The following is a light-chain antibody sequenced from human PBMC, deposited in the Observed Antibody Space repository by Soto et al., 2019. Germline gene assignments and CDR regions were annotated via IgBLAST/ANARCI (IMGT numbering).Light chain of an antibody. Sequence: NFMLTQPHSVSESPGKTVTISCTRSSGNIASKYVQWYQQRPGSAPSTVIYEYYERPSGVPDRFSGAIDSSSNSASLTISGLKTEDEAAYYCQSYDNYNVVFGGGTKLTVL. CDR3: QSYDNYNVV. J-gene: IGLJ2*01. CDR2: EYY. V-gene: IGLV6-57*04. CDR1: SGNIASKY.